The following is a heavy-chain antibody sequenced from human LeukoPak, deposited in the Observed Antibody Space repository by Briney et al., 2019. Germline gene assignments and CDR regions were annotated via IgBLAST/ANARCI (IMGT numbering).Heavy chain of an antibody. CDR3: PTGRIAAAGYFDY. D-gene: IGHD6-13*01. CDR2: INSKTDGGTA. CDR1: GFTFSNAW. J-gene: IGHJ4*02. Sequence: GGALRLSCAASGFTFSNAWMSWVRQAPGKGLEWVGRINSKTDGGTADYGAPVKGRCTISRDDLKTTLYPQMNRLKTEHTAVYYCPTGRIAAAGYFDYWGQGTLVTVSS. V-gene: IGHV3-15*01.